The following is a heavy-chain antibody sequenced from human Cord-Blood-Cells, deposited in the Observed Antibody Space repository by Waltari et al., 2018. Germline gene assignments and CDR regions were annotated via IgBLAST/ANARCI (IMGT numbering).Heavy chain of an antibody. V-gene: IGHV4-34*01. J-gene: IGHJ4*02. CDR2: INHSGST. CDR3: ARGLKGDY. CDR1: GGSFSGYY. Sequence: QVQLQQWGAGLLKPSATLSLTCAVYGGSFSGYYWSWIRQPPGKGLEWIGEINHSGSTNYNPSLKSRVTISVDTSKNQFSLKLSSVTAADTAVYYCARGLKGDYWGQGTLVTVSS.